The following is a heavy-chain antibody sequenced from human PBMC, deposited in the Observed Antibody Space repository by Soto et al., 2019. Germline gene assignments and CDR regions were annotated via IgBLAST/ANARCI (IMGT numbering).Heavy chain of an antibody. CDR2: ISWNSVNI. J-gene: IGHJ6*02. CDR3: ARVAGVCIGTSCELYGMDV. V-gene: IGHV3-9*01. Sequence: GGSLSLSCATPGFAFADYSMEWVMEAPGKGLEWVSGISWNSVNIDYVDSVKGRFTISRDNARNTLYLQVNSLRVEDTAVYYCARVAGVCIGTSCELYGMDVWGQGT. D-gene: IGHD2-2*01. CDR1: GFAFADYS.